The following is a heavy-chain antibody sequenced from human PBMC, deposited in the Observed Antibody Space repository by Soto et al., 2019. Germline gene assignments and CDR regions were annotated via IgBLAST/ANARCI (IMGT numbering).Heavy chain of an antibody. CDR3: AREDRDRETGLVPAAIDGMDV. D-gene: IGHD2-2*01. J-gene: IGHJ6*02. CDR1: GGTFSRYS. V-gene: IGHV1-69*08. Sequence: QVQLVQSGAEVKESGSSVKVSCRASGGTFSRYSITWVRQAPGHGLEWIGRIIPIFGIASYAQKFQGRVTITADESTSTAYMELSSLRSDDTAVYYCAREDRDRETGLVPAAIDGMDVWGQGTTVTVSS. CDR2: IIPIFGIA.